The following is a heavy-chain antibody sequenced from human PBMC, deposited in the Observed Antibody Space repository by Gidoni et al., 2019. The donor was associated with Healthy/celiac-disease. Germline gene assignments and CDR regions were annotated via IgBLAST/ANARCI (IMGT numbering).Heavy chain of an antibody. Sequence: QVTLRESGPALVKPTQTLTLTCTFSGFSLSTSRMCVSWIRQPPGKALEWLALIDWDDDKYYSTSLKTRHTISKDTSKNQVVLTMTNMDPVDKATYYCARAIMVYARVDWFDPWGQGTLVTVSS. CDR3: ARAIMVYARVDWFDP. CDR1: GFSLSTSRMC. D-gene: IGHD2-8*01. J-gene: IGHJ5*02. CDR2: IDWDDDK. V-gene: IGHV2-70*01.